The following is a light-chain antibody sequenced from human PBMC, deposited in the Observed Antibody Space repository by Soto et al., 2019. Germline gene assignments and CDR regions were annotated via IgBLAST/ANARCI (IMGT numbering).Light chain of an antibody. Sequence: QAVVTQPPSVSGAPGQRVTISCTGRSSNIGAGYSVHWYQQLPGTAPKVLIYGNTNRPSGVPDRFSGSKSGTSASLAITGLQADDKADYYCGTWDSSLSAGVFGTGTKLTVL. CDR2: GNT. V-gene: IGLV1-40*01. CDR3: GTWDSSLSAGV. J-gene: IGLJ1*01. CDR1: SSNIGAGYS.